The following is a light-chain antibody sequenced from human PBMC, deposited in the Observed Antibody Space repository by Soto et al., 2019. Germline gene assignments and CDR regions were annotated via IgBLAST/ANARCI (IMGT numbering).Light chain of an antibody. CDR1: QSLNNY. J-gene: IGKJ4*01. CDR2: DAS. CDR3: QKSYSWPLT. V-gene: IGKV3-11*01. Sequence: EIVLTQSPATLSLSPGERATLTCRAGQSLNNYLAWYQQKPGQAPKLLIYDASIMPAGIPARFSGSGSGTDFPLTISSLEPEDSAVYYCQKSYSWPLTFGGGTKVEIK.